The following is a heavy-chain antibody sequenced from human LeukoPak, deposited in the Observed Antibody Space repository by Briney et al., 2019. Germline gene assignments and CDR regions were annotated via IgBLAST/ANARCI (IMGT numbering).Heavy chain of an antibody. J-gene: IGHJ4*02. CDR2: IYHSGST. Sequence: SETLSLXCAVSGYSISSGYYWGWIQQPPGKGLEWIGSIYHSGSTYYNPSPKSRVTISVDTSKNQFSLKLRSVTAADTAVYYCARHRTSSNYFDYWGQGTLVTVSS. CDR1: GYSISSGYY. D-gene: IGHD1-1*01. CDR3: ARHRTSSNYFDY. V-gene: IGHV4-38-2*01.